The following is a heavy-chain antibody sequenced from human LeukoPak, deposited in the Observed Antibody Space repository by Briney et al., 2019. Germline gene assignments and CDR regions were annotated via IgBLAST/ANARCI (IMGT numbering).Heavy chain of an antibody. CDR3: ARASDYCGGDCYSLPAFDI. CDR2: SGGT. Sequence: SGGTNYAQTFHGRVTITRDTAKSTAYMELSRLRSDDTAVYYCARASDYCGGDCYSLPAFDIWGQGTMVTVSS. V-gene: IGHV1-2*02. J-gene: IGHJ3*02. D-gene: IGHD2-21*01.